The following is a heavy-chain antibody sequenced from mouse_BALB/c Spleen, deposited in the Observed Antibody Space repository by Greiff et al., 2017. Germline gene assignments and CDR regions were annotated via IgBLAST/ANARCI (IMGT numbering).Heavy chain of an antibody. Sequence: QVQLKESGPGLVAPSQSLSITCTVSGFSLTSYDISWIRQPPGKGLEWLGVIWTGGGTNYNSAFMSRLSISKDNSKSQVFLKMNSLQTDDTAIYYCVRGEDEAYWGQGTLVTVSA. CDR2: IWTGGGT. V-gene: IGHV2-9-2*01. CDR1: GFSLTSYD. CDR3: VRGEDEAY. J-gene: IGHJ3*01.